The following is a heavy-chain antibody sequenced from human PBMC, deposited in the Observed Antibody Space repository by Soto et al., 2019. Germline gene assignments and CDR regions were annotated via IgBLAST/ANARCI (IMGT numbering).Heavy chain of an antibody. J-gene: IGHJ1*01. CDR2: MNPDGSQT. CDR1: GFTYGTYW. D-gene: IGHD3-10*01. V-gene: IGHV3-7*01. Sequence: PGGSLRLSCVASGFTYGTYWMAWVRQPPGKGLEWVAYMNPDGSQTFYVDSVKGRFTISRDNARNSLFLQINSLRVEDTAIYFCAREPRVLSYWGRGTEVTVSS. CDR3: AREPRVLSY.